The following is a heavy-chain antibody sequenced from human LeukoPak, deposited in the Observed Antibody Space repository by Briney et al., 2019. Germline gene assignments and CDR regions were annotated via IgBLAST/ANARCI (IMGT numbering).Heavy chain of an antibody. Sequence: SETLSLTCTVSGGSISSYYWSWIRQPPGKGLEWSGYIYYSGSTNYNPSLNSRVTITVDTSKNQFSLELSSVTAADTAVYYCARWGSITTARFDYWGQGTLVTVSS. D-gene: IGHD3-16*01. CDR3: ARWGSITTARFDY. J-gene: IGHJ4*02. CDR2: IYYSGST. CDR1: GGSISSYY. V-gene: IGHV4-59*01.